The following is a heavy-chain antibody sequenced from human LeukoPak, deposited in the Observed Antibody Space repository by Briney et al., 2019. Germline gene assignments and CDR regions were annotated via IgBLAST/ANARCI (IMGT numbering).Heavy chain of an antibody. CDR2: IQYDERNK. D-gene: IGHD1-1*01. CDR1: GFTFSNYG. V-gene: IGHV3-30*02. J-gene: IGHJ5*02. CDR3: VKDYGTRGTGGAYLDA. Sequence: PGRSLRLSCAASGFTFSNYGMHWVRQAPGKGLEWMTFIQYDERNKKYADSVKGRFTISRDNSKNTLYLQMNSLRTEDTAIYYGVKDYGTRGTGGAYLDAWGQGTLVTVSS.